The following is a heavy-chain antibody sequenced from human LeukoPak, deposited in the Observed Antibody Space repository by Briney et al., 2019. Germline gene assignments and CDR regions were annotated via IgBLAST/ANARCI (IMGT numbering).Heavy chain of an antibody. CDR3: VESLVGHTSGY. Sequence: GGSLRLSCAASGFSFSGYGMHWVRQAPGKGLEWLAVISYDASDEYYADSVKGRFTISRDNSKNMMYLQMISLRAEDTAVYYCVESLVGHTSGYWGQGTLVTVST. CDR2: ISYDASDE. J-gene: IGHJ4*02. CDR1: GFSFSGYG. V-gene: IGHV3-30*18. D-gene: IGHD1-26*01.